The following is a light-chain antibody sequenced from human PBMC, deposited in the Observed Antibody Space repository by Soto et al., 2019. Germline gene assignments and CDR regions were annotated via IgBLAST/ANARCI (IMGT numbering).Light chain of an antibody. V-gene: IGKV3-11*01. CDR2: DAS. J-gene: IGKJ4*01. Sequence: EICLTQSPATLSLSPGERATLSCRASQSVSGYLAWFQQKHGQAPSLLIYDASNRATGIPARFSGSGSGTDFTLTISSLAHEDFAIYYCQQRSNWPLTFGGGTKV. CDR3: QQRSNWPLT. CDR1: QSVSGY.